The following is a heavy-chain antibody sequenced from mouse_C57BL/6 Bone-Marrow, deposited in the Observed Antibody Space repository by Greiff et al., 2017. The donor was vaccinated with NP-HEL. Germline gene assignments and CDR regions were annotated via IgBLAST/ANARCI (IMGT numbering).Heavy chain of an antibody. D-gene: IGHD1-1*01. CDR1: GYTFTSYW. Sequence: QVQLQQPGAELVKPGASVKMSCKASGYTFTSYWITWVKQRPGQGLEWIGDIYPGSGSTNYNEKFKSKATLTVDTSSSTAYMQRSSLTAEDSAVEYCARRGLLYAMDYWGQGTSGTGAS. CDR2: IYPGSGST. V-gene: IGHV1-55*01. CDR3: ARRGLLYAMDY. J-gene: IGHJ4*01.